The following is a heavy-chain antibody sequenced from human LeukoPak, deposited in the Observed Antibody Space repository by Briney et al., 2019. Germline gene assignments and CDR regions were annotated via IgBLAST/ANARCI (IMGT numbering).Heavy chain of an antibody. J-gene: IGHJ6*02. Sequence: GGSLRLSCAASGFSFSSYVKHWVRQAPGKGLEYVSAISSNGGETYYADSVKGRFTISRDNSKNALYLQMGSLRVEDMAVYYCARGRSPRGYYYGMDVWGQGTTVTVS. CDR1: GFSFSSYV. V-gene: IGHV3-64*02. CDR3: ARGRSPRGYYYGMDV. CDR2: ISSNGGET. D-gene: IGHD1-26*01.